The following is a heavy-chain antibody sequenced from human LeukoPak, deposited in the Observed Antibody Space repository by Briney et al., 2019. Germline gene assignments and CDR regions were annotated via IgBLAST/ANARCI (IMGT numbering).Heavy chain of an antibody. CDR3: ARVSGYSYGYPYYYGMDV. Sequence: GGSLRLSCAASGFTFSTYWMSWVRQAPGKGLEWVANIKQDGSEKYYVDSVKGRFTISRDNAKNSLYLQMNSLRAEDTAVYYCARVSGYSYGYPYYYGMDVWGQGTTVTVSS. CDR2: IKQDGSEK. CDR1: GFTFSTYW. J-gene: IGHJ6*02. V-gene: IGHV3-7*01. D-gene: IGHD5-18*01.